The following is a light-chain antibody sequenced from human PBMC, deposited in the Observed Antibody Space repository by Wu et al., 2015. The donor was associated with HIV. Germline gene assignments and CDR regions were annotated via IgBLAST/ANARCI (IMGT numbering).Light chain of an antibody. CDR2: GAS. J-gene: IGKJ1*01. V-gene: IGKV3-15*01. Sequence: ETVMTQSPATLSVSPGERVTLSCRASQSVGTNLAWYQQKFGQAPRLLIYGASTRATGIPARFSGNGSGTDFTLTIRRLGPEDLAVYYCQFYSITFRTFGQGTKVEF. CDR1: QSVGTN. CDR3: QFYSITFRT.